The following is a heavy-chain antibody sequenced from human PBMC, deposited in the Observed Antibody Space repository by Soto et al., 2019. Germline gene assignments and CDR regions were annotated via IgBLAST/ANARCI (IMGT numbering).Heavy chain of an antibody. Sequence: SETLSLTCTFSGFSISSGDYYWSWIRQPPGKGLEWIGNIHYSGSTDYNPSLKSRVTISIDTSTNQFSLKLTSVTAADTAVYYCAKGGTSSLPFDYWGQGTLVTVSS. CDR1: GFSISSGDYY. J-gene: IGHJ4*02. CDR3: AKGGTSSLPFDY. D-gene: IGHD2-2*01. CDR2: IHYSGST. V-gene: IGHV4-30-4*02.